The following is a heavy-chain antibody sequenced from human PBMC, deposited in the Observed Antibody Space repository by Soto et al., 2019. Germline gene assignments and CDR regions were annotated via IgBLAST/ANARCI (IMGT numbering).Heavy chain of an antibody. CDR3: ARDSRSTIEAHDYYYYGMDV. J-gene: IGHJ6*02. CDR1: GYTFTSYY. Sequence: ASVKVSCKASGYTFTSYYMHWVRQAPGQGLEWMGIINPSGGSTSYAQKFQGRVTMTRDTSTSTVYMELSSLRSEDTAVYYCARDSRSTIEAHDYYYYGMDVWGQGTTVTVSS. V-gene: IGHV1-46*01. D-gene: IGHD3-3*01. CDR2: INPSGGST.